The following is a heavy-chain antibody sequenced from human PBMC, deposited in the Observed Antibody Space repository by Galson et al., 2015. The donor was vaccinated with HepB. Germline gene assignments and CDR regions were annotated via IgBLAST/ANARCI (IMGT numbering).Heavy chain of an antibody. CDR2: ISSSSSYI. J-gene: IGHJ4*02. CDR3: ARFGDPVDEYPFDY. V-gene: IGHV3-21*01. D-gene: IGHD4-17*01. CDR1: GFTFSSYS. Sequence: SLRLSCAASGFTFSSYSMNWVRQAPGKGLEWVSSISSSSSYIYYADSVKGRFTISRDNAKNSLYLQMNSLRAEDTAVYYCARFGDPVDEYPFDYWGQGTLVTVSS.